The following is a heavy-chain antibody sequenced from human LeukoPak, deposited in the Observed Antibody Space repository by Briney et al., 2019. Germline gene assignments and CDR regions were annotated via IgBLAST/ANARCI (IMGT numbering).Heavy chain of an antibody. J-gene: IGHJ4*02. CDR2: IFWNSNNV. Sequence: PGRSLRLSCAASGFTFDDYAMHWVRQAPGKGLEWVSGIFWNSNNVGYADSVKGRFTISRDNAKNSLYLQMNSLRAEDTALYYCAKDRSYNYYDSSGYLDYWGQGTLVTVSS. V-gene: IGHV3-9*01. D-gene: IGHD3-22*01. CDR3: AKDRSYNYYDSSGYLDY. CDR1: GFTFDDYA.